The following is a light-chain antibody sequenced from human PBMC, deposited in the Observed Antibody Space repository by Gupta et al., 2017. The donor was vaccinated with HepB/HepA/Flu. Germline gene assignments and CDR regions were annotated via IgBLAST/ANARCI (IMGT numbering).Light chain of an antibody. CDR3: AAWDDRLNGFV. Sequence: QSVLTQPPSASGTAGQRVTISCSGSRSNIGSYTVNWYQKLPGTAPKVLFYSDNQRPSGVPDRFSGSKSGTSASLAISGLQSEDEADYYCAAWDDRLNGFVFGTGTKVTVL. CDR2: SDN. J-gene: IGLJ1*01. CDR1: RSNIGSYT. V-gene: IGLV1-44*01.